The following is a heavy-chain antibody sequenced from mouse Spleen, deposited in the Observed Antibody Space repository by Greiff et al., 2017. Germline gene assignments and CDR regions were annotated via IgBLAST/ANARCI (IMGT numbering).Heavy chain of an antibody. CDR2: INPSNGRT. CDR1: GYTFTSYW. J-gene: IGHJ2*01. V-gene: IGHV1S81*02. CDR3: ARSRYDPIDY. D-gene: IGHD2-14*01. Sequence: QVQLQQPGAELVKPGASVKLSCKASGYTFTSYWMHWVKQRPGQGLEWIGEINPSNGRTNYNEKFKSKATLTVDKSSSTAYMQLSSLTSEDSAVYYCARSRYDPIDYWGQGTTLTVSS.